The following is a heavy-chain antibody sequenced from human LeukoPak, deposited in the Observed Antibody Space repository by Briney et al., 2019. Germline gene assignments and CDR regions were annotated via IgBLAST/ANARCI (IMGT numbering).Heavy chain of an antibody. CDR1: GFTFSSYG. D-gene: IGHD6-13*01. CDR2: ILYDGSNK. V-gene: IGHV3-33*05. Sequence: PGGSLRLSCAAYGFTFSSYGMHWVRQAPGKGLEWVAVILYDGSNKYYADSVKGRFTISRDNSENTLYLQMNSLRAEDTALYYCASDGIAVDRGIGYFDYWGQGTLVTVSS. CDR3: ASDGIAVDRGIGYFDY. J-gene: IGHJ4*02.